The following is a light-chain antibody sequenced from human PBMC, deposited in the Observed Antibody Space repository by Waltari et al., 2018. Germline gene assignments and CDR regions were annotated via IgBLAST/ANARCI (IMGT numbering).Light chain of an antibody. Sequence: QAGLTQPPSLSRDLGQTATLTCTGNKNNVANQGAAWRQQHRGHPPKLLSFRSNNRPSGISDRFSASTSGNTASLTITGLQPDDEAYYYCSAWDSDLVAVVFGGGTKLTVL. CDR1: KNNVANQG. CDR2: RSN. V-gene: IGLV10-54*04. J-gene: IGLJ3*02. CDR3: SAWDSDLVAVV.